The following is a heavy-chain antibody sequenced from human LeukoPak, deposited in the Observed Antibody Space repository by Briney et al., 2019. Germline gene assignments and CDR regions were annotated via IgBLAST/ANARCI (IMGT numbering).Heavy chain of an antibody. J-gene: IGHJ4*02. CDR2: ISSGATTI. CDR3: ARVGVLSSSWLLY. CDR1: GFTFSTYE. D-gene: IGHD6-13*01. Sequence: GGSLRLSCAASGFTFSTYEMNWVRQAPGKGLEWVSSISSGATTIYYADSVKGRSTISRDNAKNSLFLQMNSLRAEDTAVYYCARVGVLSSSWLLYWGQGTLVTVSS. V-gene: IGHV3-48*03.